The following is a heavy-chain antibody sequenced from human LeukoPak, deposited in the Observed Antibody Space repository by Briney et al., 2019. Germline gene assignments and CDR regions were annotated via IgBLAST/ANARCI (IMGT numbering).Heavy chain of an antibody. CDR1: GGSISSYY. Sequence: ASETLSLTCTVSGGSISSYYWSWIRQPPGKGLEWIGYIYYSGSTNYNPSLKSRVTISVDTSRNQFSLKLSSVTAADTAVYYCASWQQLAFDYWGQGTLVTVSS. D-gene: IGHD6-13*01. V-gene: IGHV4-59*01. CDR2: IYYSGST. J-gene: IGHJ4*02. CDR3: ASWQQLAFDY.